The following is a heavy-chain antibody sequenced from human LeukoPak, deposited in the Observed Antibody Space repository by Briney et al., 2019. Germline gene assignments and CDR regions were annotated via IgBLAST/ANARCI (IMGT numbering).Heavy chain of an antibody. V-gene: IGHV3-9*01. CDR3: AKDNRRHYTSGPNPDSLH. CDR1: GFIFNNYA. CDR2: ISWNSGSI. Sequence: GRSLRLSCAGSGFIFNNYAMHWARQPPGKGLEWVSGISWNSGSIDYADSVKGRFTISRDNAKNSLYLQMNSLRVEDTAFYYCAKDNRRHYTSGPNPDSLHWGQGAPVTVSS. J-gene: IGHJ4*02. D-gene: IGHD6-19*01.